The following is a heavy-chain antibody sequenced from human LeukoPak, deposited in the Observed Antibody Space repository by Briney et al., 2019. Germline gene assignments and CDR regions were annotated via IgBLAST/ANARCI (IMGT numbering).Heavy chain of an antibody. CDR3: ARERNGERYYSYGMDV. Sequence: ASVKVSCKASGYTFTSYGISWVRQAPGQGLEWMGWISAYNGNTNYAQKLQGRVTMTTDTSTSTAYMELRSLRSDDTAVYYCARERNGERYYSYGMDVWGQGTTVTVSS. D-gene: IGHD4-17*01. J-gene: IGHJ6*02. CDR2: ISAYNGNT. V-gene: IGHV1-18*01. CDR1: GYTFTSYG.